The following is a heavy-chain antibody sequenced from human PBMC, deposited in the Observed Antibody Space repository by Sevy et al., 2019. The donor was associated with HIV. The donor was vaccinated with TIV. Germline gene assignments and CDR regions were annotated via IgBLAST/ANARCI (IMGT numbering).Heavy chain of an antibody. CDR3: ARDPVDCSSTSCHYYHYYYYMDV. CDR1: GFTFSSYA. V-gene: IGHV3-30-3*01. Sequence: GGSLRLSCAASGFTFSSYAMHWVRQAPGKGLEWVAVISYDGSNKYYADSVKGRFTISRDNSKNTLYLQMNSLRAEDTAVYYCARDPVDCSSTSCHYYHYYYYMDVWGKGTTVTVSS. CDR2: ISYDGSNK. J-gene: IGHJ6*03. D-gene: IGHD2-2*01.